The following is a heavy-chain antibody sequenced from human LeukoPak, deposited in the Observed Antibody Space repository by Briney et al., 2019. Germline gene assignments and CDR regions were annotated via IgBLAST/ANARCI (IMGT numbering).Heavy chain of an antibody. CDR3: AKTGVTGDAFDI. D-gene: IGHD7-27*01. Sequence: SVKVSCKASGYTFTGYYMHWVRQSPGQGLEWMVGIIPIFGTANYAQKFQGRVTITTDESTSTAYMELSSLRSEDTAVYYCAKTGVTGDAFDIWGQGTMVTVSS. CDR1: GYTFTGYY. CDR2: IIPIFGTA. V-gene: IGHV1-69*05. J-gene: IGHJ3*02.